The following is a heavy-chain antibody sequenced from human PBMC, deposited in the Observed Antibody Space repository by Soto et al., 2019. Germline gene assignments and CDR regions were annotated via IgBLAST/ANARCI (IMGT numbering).Heavy chain of an antibody. Sequence: QITLKESGPTLVKPTQTLTLTCTFSGFSLTTSGVGVDWIRQPPGKALEWLSVIYWDDGKRYSPSLKNRLTITKDTSKNQVVLKMTNMDPVDTATYYCAHSGVNMGIPFDYWGQGTRVTVSS. V-gene: IGHV2-5*02. CDR2: IYWDDGK. CDR3: AHSGVNMGIPFDY. D-gene: IGHD2-21*01. CDR1: GFSLTTSGVG. J-gene: IGHJ4*02.